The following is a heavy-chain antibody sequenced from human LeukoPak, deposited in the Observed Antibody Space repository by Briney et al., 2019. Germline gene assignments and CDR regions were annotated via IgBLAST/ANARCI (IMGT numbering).Heavy chain of an antibody. D-gene: IGHD1-26*01. J-gene: IGHJ1*01. CDR2: INEDGNEK. Sequence: GGSLRLPCAASGFTLSSHWMGWIRQAPGKGLEWVANINEDGNEKYHLDSVRGRFIISRDNARNSLFLQMNSLRGEDTGVYYCVRELVVGPAEYFQSWGQGTLVAVSS. V-gene: IGHV3-7*01. CDR1: GFTLSSHW. CDR3: VRELVVGPAEYFQS.